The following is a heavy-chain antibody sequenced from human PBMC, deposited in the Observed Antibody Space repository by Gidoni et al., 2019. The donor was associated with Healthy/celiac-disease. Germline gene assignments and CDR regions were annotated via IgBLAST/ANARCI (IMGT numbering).Heavy chain of an antibody. V-gene: IGHV3-74*01. J-gene: IGHJ4*02. CDR3: VRAVRTLSSGYNDY. CDR2: INSDGSST. D-gene: IGHD3-22*01. CDR1: AFPFSSYC. Sequence: EVQLVESGGGLVKPGGPLRPSCDASAFPFSSYCMHWVRQAPGKGLVWVSRINSDGSSTSYADSVKGRFTISRENAKNTLYLQMNSLRAEDTAVYYCVRAVRTLSSGYNDYWGQGTLVTVSS.